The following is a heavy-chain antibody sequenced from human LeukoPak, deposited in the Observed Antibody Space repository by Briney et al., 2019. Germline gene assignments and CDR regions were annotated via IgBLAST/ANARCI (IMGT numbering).Heavy chain of an antibody. CDR3: AKDSYDYGDYLHPPNFDY. V-gene: IGHV3-9*01. J-gene: IGHJ4*02. Sequence: GGSLRLSCAASGFTFDDYAMHWVRQAPGKGLEWVSGISWNSGSIGYADSVKGRFTISRDNAKNSLYLQMNSLRAEDKALYYCAKDSYDYGDYLHPPNFDYWGQGTLVTVSS. CDR2: ISWNSGSI. D-gene: IGHD4-17*01. CDR1: GFTFDDYA.